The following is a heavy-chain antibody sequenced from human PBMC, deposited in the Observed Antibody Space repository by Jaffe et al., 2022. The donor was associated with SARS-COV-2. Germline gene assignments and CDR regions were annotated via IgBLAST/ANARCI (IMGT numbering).Heavy chain of an antibody. V-gene: IGHV3-23*01. CDR2: ISGSGGST. J-gene: IGHJ4*02. CDR1: GFTFSSYA. CDR3: AKESGGTGYYGPYFDY. Sequence: EVQLLESGGGLVQPGGSLRLSCAASGFTFSSYAMSWVRQAPGKGLEWVSAISGSGGSTYYADSVKGRFTISRDNSKNTLYLQMNSLRAEDTAVYYCAKESGGTGYYGPYFDYWGQGTLVTVSS. D-gene: IGHD3-9*01.